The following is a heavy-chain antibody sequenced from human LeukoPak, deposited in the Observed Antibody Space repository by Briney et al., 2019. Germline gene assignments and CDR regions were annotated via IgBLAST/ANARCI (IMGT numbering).Heavy chain of an antibody. CDR2: IYHSGST. CDR3: ARASGDYYDSSGYYPNWFDP. CDR1: GGSISSSGYS. V-gene: IGHV4-30-2*01. D-gene: IGHD3-22*01. Sequence: SQTLSLTCAVSGGSISSSGYSWSWIRQPPGKGLEWIGYIYHSGSTYYNPSLKSRVTISVDRSKNQFSLKLSSVTAADTAVYYCARASGDYYDSSGYYPNWFDPWGQGTLVTVSS. J-gene: IGHJ5*02.